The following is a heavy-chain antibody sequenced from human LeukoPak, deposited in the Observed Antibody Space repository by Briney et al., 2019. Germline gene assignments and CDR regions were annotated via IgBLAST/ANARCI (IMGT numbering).Heavy chain of an antibody. Sequence: PSETLSLTCAVSGGSISSSNWWSWVRQPPGKGLEWVGRIKSKTDGGTTDYAAPVKGRFTISRDDSKNTLYLQMNSLKTEDTAVYYCTTDPSPDYYGSGSNIYHYFGMDVWGQGTTVTVSS. CDR2: IKSKTDGGTT. CDR1: GGSISSSNW. J-gene: IGHJ6*02. V-gene: IGHV3-15*01. CDR3: TTDPSPDYYGSGSNIYHYFGMDV. D-gene: IGHD3-10*01.